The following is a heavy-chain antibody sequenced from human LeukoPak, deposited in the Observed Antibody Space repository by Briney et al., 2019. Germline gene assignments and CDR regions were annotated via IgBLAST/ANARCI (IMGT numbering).Heavy chain of an antibody. CDR1: GFTFSNYG. D-gene: IGHD2-2*01. Sequence: PGGSLRLSCAASGFTFSNYGMTWVRQAPGKGLEWVAAISGSGAGTYYADSVKGRFTISRDNSKNTLYLQMSSLRAEDTAVYYCAKDGYYCSSTSCYLDYWGQGTLVTVSS. CDR3: AKDGYYCSSTSCYLDY. V-gene: IGHV3-23*01. J-gene: IGHJ4*02. CDR2: ISGSGAGT.